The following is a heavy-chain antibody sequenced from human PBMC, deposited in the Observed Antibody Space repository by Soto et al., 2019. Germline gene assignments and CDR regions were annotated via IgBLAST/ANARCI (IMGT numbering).Heavy chain of an antibody. CDR3: ARGYPPRGWLAY. J-gene: IGHJ4*02. V-gene: IGHV4-34*01. D-gene: IGHD6-19*01. CDR2: INHSGST. Sequence: PSETLSLTCTVYGGSFSGYYWSWIRQPPGKGLEWIGEINHSGSTNYNPSLKSRVTISVDTSKNQFSLKLSSVTAADTAVYYCARGYPPRGWLAYWGQGTLVTVSS. CDR1: GGSFSGYY.